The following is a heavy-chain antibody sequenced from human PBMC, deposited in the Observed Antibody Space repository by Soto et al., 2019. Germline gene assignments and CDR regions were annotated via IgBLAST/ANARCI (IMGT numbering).Heavy chain of an antibody. CDR3: ARAGYDRDGGGYYYFDY. Sequence: QVQLQESGPGLVKPSQTLSLTCTVSGGSIGSGSYYWSWIRQHPGKGLEWIGYIYYSGSTYYNPSIKRRLTISIATSTNQFSLKLSSVTAADTAVYYCARAGYDRDGGGYYYFDYWGQGTLVTVSS. CDR2: IYYSGST. J-gene: IGHJ4*02. V-gene: IGHV4-31*03. D-gene: IGHD3-22*01. CDR1: GGSIGSGSYY.